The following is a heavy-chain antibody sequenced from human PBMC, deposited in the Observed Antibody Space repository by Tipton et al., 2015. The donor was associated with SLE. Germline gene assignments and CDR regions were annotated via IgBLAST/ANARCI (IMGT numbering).Heavy chain of an antibody. CDR3: ARARGNYALGY. V-gene: IGHV4-61*09. CDR2: IYTSGST. D-gene: IGHD3-22*01. J-gene: IGHJ4*02. CDR1: GGSISSGSYY. Sequence: TLSLTCTVSGGSISSGSYYWSWIRQPAGKGLEWIGYIYTSGSTNYNPSLKSRVTISVDTSKNQFSLKLSSVTAADTAVYYCARARGNYALGYWGQGTLVTVSS.